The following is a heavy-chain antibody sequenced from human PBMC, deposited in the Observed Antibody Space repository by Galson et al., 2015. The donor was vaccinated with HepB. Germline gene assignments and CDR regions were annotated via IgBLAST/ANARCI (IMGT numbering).Heavy chain of an antibody. CDR2: FDPEDGET. CDR3: ATAGSWAGFAFDI. J-gene: IGHJ3*02. V-gene: IGHV1-24*01. Sequence: SVKVSCKVSGYTLTELSMHWVRQAPGKGLEWMGGFDPEDGETIYAQKSQGRVTMTEDTSTDTAYMELSSLRSEDTAVYYCATAGSWAGFAFDIWGQGTMVTVSS. CDR1: GYTLTELS. D-gene: IGHD1-26*01.